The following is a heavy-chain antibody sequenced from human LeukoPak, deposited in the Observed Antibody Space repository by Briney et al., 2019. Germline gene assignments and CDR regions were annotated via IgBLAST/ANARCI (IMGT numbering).Heavy chain of an antibody. J-gene: IGHJ4*02. V-gene: IGHV1-2*02. CDR2: INPNSGGT. CDR1: GYTFTGYF. D-gene: IGHD6-19*01. Sequence: ASVKVSCKARGYTFTGYFMRWVRQAPGQGVEWMGWINPNSGGTNYAQKFQGRVTMTRDTSISTAYMELSRLRSDDTAVYYCARRRSIAVAGRNIAPLDNDYWGQGTLVTV. CDR3: ARRRSIAVAGRNIAPLDNDY.